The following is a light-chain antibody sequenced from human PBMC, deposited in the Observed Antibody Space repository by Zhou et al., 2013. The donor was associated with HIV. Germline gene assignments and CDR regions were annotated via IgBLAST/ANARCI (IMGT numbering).Light chain of an antibody. J-gene: IGKJ1*01. CDR1: QSINIF. CDR3: LQDYTYPRT. V-gene: IGKV1-39*01. Sequence: DIQMTQSPSSLSASVGDRVTISCRASQSINIFLSWYQQKPGKAPTLLIYGASSLQGGVPSRFSGSGSGTDFSLTISSLQPEDFATYYCLQDYTYPRTFGQGTKVEVK. CDR2: GAS.